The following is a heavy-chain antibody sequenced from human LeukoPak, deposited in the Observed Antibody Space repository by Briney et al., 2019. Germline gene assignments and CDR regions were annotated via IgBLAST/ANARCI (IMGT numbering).Heavy chain of an antibody. J-gene: IGHJ4*02. CDR2: IYYSGRT. CDR3: ARHTLDKGYYFDY. Sequence: SETLSLTCTVSGGSISSYYWSWIRLPPGKGLEWIGYIYYSGRTKYNRSLKSRVTISVDTSKNQFSLKLSSVTAADTAVYYCARHTLDKGYYFDYWGQGTLVTVSS. D-gene: IGHD2-2*03. CDR1: GGSISSYY. V-gene: IGHV4-59*08.